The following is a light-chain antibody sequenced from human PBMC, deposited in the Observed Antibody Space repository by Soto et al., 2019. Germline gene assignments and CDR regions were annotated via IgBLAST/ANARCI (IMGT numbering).Light chain of an antibody. CDR1: KSVSNN. V-gene: IGKV3-15*01. CDR3: QQYNNWPPLT. CDR2: GAS. J-gene: IGKJ4*01. Sequence: EIVMTQSPATLSVSPGERAILSCRASKSVSNNLAWYQQKPGQAPGLLIYGASTRATGIPARFSGSGSGTEFTLSISSLQSEDIAIYYCQQYNNWPPLTFGGGTKVEIK.